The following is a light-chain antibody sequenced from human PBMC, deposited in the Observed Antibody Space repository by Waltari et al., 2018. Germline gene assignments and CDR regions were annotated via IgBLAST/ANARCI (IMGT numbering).Light chain of an antibody. CDR3: QQYDSYSTT. V-gene: IGKV1-5*03. CDR2: RAS. Sequence: DIKMTKSPSTLSASVGDRVTITCRASQSISVWLAWYQQKPGRAPKLLIFRASSLESGVPSRFSGSGSGTEFTLTISSLQPDDFATYYCQQYDSYSTTFGGGTKVEIK. J-gene: IGKJ4*01. CDR1: QSISVW.